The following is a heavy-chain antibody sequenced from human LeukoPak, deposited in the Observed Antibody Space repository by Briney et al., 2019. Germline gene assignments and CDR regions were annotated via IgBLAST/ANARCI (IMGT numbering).Heavy chain of an antibody. CDR3: ASMMRYYDYVWGSYPPSSFDY. J-gene: IGHJ4*02. V-gene: IGHV4-34*01. Sequence: SETLSLTCAVYGGSFSGYYWSWIRQPPGKGLKWIGEINHSGSTNYNPSLKSRVTISVDTSKNQCSLKLSSVTAADTAVYYCASMMRYYDYVWGSYPPSSFDYWGQGTLVTVSS. D-gene: IGHD3-16*02. CDR1: GGSFSGYY. CDR2: INHSGST.